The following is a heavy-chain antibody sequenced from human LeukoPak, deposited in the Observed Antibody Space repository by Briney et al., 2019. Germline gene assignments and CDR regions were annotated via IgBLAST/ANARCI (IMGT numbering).Heavy chain of an antibody. CDR2: IFYSGTT. CDR1: GGSISSRSYY. D-gene: IGHD1-7*01. CDR3: ARRAEWNYRPYFDY. V-gene: IGHV4-39*01. Sequence: PSETLSLTCTVSGGSISSRSYYWGWIRQAPGKGLEWIGTIFYSGTTYYNPSLNSRVTISVDTSKNQFSLKLTSVTAADTAVYYCARRAEWNYRPYFDYWGQGILVTVSS. J-gene: IGHJ4*02.